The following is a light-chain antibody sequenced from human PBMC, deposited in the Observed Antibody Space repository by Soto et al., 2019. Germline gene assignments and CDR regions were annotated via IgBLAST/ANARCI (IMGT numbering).Light chain of an antibody. CDR3: QHYNNWPPWT. Sequence: EIVMTQSPATLSVSPGERATLSCRASQSVSNNLAWYQQKPGQAPRLLIYGASTRATGIPARFSGSGSGTEFTITISSLQSEDFAVDYCQHYNNWPPWTFGQGTKVEIK. CDR2: GAS. J-gene: IGKJ1*01. V-gene: IGKV3-15*01. CDR1: QSVSNN.